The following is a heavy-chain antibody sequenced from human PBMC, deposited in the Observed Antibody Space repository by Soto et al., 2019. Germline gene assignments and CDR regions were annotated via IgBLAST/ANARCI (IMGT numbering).Heavy chain of an antibody. CDR1: AGSISSNTYY. Sequence: QLQLQESGPGLVKPSETLSLTCTVSAGSISSNTYYWGWIRQPPGKGLEWIGSIHNSGSTYYNPSLKSRVTISVDTSKSQFSLKLNSVSAADTAVYYCARTPTVVTQGFDFWGQGTLVTVSS. V-gene: IGHV4-39*01. CDR2: IHNSGST. D-gene: IGHD4-17*01. CDR3: ARTPTVVTQGFDF. J-gene: IGHJ4*02.